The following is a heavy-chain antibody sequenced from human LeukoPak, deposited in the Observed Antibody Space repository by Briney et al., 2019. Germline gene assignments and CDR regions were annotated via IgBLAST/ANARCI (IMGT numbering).Heavy chain of an antibody. CDR2: ISWNSGSI. V-gene: IGHV3-9*03. D-gene: IGHD6-13*01. Sequence: PGGSLRLSCAASGFTFDDCPAHWVRQSTREGREWVSGISWNSGSIGYADSVKGRFTISRDNAKTSLYLQMNSLRAEDMALYYCAKSSFSSIYYYLDVWGKGTTVTVSS. J-gene: IGHJ6*03. CDR1: GFTFDDCP. CDR3: AKSSFSSIYYYLDV.